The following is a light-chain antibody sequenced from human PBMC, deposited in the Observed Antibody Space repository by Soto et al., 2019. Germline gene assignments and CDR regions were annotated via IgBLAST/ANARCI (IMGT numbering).Light chain of an antibody. V-gene: IGKV3-11*01. CDR2: DAS. CDR3: QQRSNWRYT. J-gene: IGKJ2*01. Sequence: EIVLTQSPATLSLSPGERATLSCRASQSVSTYLAWYQQKPGQAPRLLIYDASNRDTGIQARFSGSGSGTDFTLTISSLEPEDFAIYYCQQRSNWRYTFGQGTKLEIK. CDR1: QSVSTY.